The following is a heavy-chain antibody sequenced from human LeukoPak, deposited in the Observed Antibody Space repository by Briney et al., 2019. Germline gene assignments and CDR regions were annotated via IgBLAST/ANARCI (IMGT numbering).Heavy chain of an antibody. CDR3: TRDHCRGDNCPSFDY. CDR2: FGAYNGDT. Sequence: ASVKVSCKPSGYTFTSFGISWVRQAPGQGLEWMGWFGAYNGDTNYAQKFQGRVTMTTDTSTSTAYMDLRSLRSDDTAVYYCTRDHCRGDNCPSFDYWGQGTLVTVSS. V-gene: IGHV1-18*04. CDR1: GYTFTSFG. J-gene: IGHJ4*02. D-gene: IGHD2-15*01.